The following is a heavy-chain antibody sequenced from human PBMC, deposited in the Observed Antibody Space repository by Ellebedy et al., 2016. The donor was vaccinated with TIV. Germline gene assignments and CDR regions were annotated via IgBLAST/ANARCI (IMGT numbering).Heavy chain of an antibody. Sequence: GGSLRLSCAASGFTFSSYSMNWVRQAPGKGLEWVSYISSSTIYYADSVKGRFTISRDNAKNSLYLQMNSLRAEDTAVYYCARDLYFDWLSCMDVWGQGTTVTVSS. CDR1: GFTFSSYS. J-gene: IGHJ6*02. V-gene: IGHV3-48*04. D-gene: IGHD3-9*01. CDR3: ARDLYFDWLSCMDV. CDR2: ISSSTI.